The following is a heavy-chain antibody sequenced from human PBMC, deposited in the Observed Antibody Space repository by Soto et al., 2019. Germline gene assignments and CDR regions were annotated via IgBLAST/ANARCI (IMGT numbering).Heavy chain of an antibody. CDR1: GYKFGSAW. J-gene: IGHJ4*02. Sequence: GESLKISCKGVGYKFGSAWIGWVRQMPGKGLEWMGVIKPGTSDIRYSPSCRGHVTISADEAVSTAYLQWSSLKASDTAMYYCARQLSHICDSWGQGTLVTVSS. D-gene: IGHD3-3*02. CDR3: ARQLSHICDS. CDR2: IKPGTSDI. V-gene: IGHV5-51*01.